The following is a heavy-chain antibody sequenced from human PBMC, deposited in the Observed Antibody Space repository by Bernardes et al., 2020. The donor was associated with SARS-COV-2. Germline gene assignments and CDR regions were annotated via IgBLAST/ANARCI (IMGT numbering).Heavy chain of an antibody. CDR3: ARDFGGNSDY. D-gene: IGHD2-21*01. V-gene: IGHV3-74*01. CDR1: GFSVSAYW. CDR2: INEDGRVI. Sequence: GGSLRLCCAASGFSVSAYWMHWVRQAPGEGLVWVARINEDGRVINYADSVRGRFTIYRDIADNKLYLQMKSLRADDTAVYYCARDFGGNSDYWGQGTLVTVSS. J-gene: IGHJ4*02.